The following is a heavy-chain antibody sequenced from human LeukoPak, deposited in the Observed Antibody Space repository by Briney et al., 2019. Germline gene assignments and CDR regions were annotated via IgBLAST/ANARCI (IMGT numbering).Heavy chain of an antibody. CDR1: GSTFSSYW. Sequence: GGSLRLSCAASGSTFSSYWMSWVRQAPGKGLEWVANIKQDGSEKYYVDSVKGRFTISRDNAKNSLYLQMNSLRAEDTAVYYCARDPSGDGFDYWGQGTLVTVSS. D-gene: IGHD4-17*01. CDR3: ARDPSGDGFDY. J-gene: IGHJ4*02. CDR2: IKQDGSEK. V-gene: IGHV3-7*01.